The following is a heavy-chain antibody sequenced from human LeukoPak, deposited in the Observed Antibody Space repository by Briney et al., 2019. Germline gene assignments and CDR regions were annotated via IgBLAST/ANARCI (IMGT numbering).Heavy chain of an antibody. CDR1: GGTFSSYA. CDR2: IIPIFGTA. J-gene: IGHJ4*02. V-gene: IGHV1-69*05. CDR3: ARDIAVAGAFDY. Sequence: ASVKVSCKASGGTFSSYAISWVRQAPGQGLEWMGGIIPIFGTANYAQKFQGRVTITTDESTSTAYMELSSLRSEDTAVYYCARDIAVAGAFDYWGQGTLVTVSS. D-gene: IGHD6-19*01.